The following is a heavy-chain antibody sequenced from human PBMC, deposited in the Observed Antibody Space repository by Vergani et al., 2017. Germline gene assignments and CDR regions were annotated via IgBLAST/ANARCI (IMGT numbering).Heavy chain of an antibody. J-gene: IGHJ3*02. CDR1: GSTFSSYT. Sequence: QVQLVQSGAEVKKPGSSVKVSCQASGSTFSSYTISWVRQAPGQGLEWMGRIIPIVDIANYAQKFQGRVTITADKSTSTAYMELSSLRSEDTAVYYCASAEAGLDAFDIWGQGTMVTVSS. CDR2: IIPIVDIA. D-gene: IGHD6-19*01. V-gene: IGHV1-69*09. CDR3: ASAEAGLDAFDI.